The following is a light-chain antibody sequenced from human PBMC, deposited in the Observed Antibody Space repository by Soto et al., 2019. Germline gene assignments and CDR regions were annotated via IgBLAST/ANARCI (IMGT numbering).Light chain of an antibody. Sequence: EIVLTQSPGTLSLSPGERATLSCRASQSVSSSYLAWYQQKPGQAPRLLIYGASSRATGIPDRFIGGGSGTDFTLTISRLEPEDFAVYYCQQYGSLPFTFGPGTKVDI. CDR1: QSVSSSY. V-gene: IGKV3-20*01. J-gene: IGKJ3*01. CDR3: QQYGSLPFT. CDR2: GAS.